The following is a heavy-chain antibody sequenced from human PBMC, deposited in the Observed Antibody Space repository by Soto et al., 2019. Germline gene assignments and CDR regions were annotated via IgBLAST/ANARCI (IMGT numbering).Heavy chain of an antibody. CDR2: IIPIIGTP. D-gene: IGHD3-10*01. J-gene: IGHJ4*02. Sequence: SVKVSCKASGGTFRNHVFNWVRQAPGQGLEWMGGIIPIIGTPNYAQKFQGRVTVTADASTSTVYLEVSSLRSQDTAVYYCARDLEFRDGNISHLDYWGQGTLVTVSS. CDR3: ARDLEFRDGNISHLDY. V-gene: IGHV1-69*13. CDR1: GGTFRNHV.